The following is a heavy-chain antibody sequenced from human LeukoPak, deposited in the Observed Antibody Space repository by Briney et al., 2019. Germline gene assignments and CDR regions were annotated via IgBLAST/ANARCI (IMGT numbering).Heavy chain of an antibody. CDR3: ARPYYYDSRIDP. CDR1: GGSISSGDYY. V-gene: IGHV4-30-4*01. CDR2: MYYSGST. Sequence: SQTLSLTCTVSGGSISSGDYYWSWIRQPPGKGLEWIVYMYYSGSTYYNPSLKSRVTMSAGTSKNQLSLKLSSVTAADTAVYYCARPYYYDSRIDPWGQGILVTVSS. J-gene: IGHJ5*02. D-gene: IGHD3-22*01.